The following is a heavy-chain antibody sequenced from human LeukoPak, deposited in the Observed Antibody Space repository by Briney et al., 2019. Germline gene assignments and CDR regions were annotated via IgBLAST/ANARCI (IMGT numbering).Heavy chain of an antibody. J-gene: IGHJ4*02. V-gene: IGHV1-69*04. CDR1: GGTFSSYA. CDR2: IIPILGIA. Sequence: GASVKVSCKASGGTFSSYAISWVRQAPGQGLEWMGRIIPILGIANYAQKFQGRVTITADKSTSTAYMELSSLRFEDTAVYYCARGSPYYDSSGYPSGFDYWGQGTLVTVSS. CDR3: ARGSPYYDSSGYPSGFDY. D-gene: IGHD3-22*01.